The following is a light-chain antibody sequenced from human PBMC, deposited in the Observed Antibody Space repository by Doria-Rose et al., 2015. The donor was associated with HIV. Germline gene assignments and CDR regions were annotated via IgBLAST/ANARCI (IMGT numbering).Light chain of an antibody. V-gene: IGKV1-39*01. CDR3: QQTYSSPKWT. CDR2: AAS. Sequence: DIRLTQSPSSLSASIGDRVTITCRASQTVSTYLNWFQQEPGKAPKLLIYAASRLQSGVPSRFSGSGSGTDFTLTISGLQPGDFATYYGQQTYSSPKWTGGQGTKGEMK. J-gene: IGKJ1*01. CDR1: QTVSTY.